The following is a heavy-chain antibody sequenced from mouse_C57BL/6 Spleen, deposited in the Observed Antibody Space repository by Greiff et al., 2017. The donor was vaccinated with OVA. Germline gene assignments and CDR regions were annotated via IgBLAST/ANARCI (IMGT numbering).Heavy chain of an antibody. D-gene: IGHD3-2*02. Sequence: QVQLQQPGAELVMPGASVKLSCKASGYTFTSYWMHWVKQRPGQGLEWIGEIDPSDSYTNYNQKFKGKSTLTVDKSSSTAYMQLSSLTSEDSAVYYCARADSSGPVAYWGQGTLVTVSA. CDR2: IDPSDSYT. CDR1: GYTFTSYW. V-gene: IGHV1-69*01. J-gene: IGHJ3*01. CDR3: ARADSSGPVAY.